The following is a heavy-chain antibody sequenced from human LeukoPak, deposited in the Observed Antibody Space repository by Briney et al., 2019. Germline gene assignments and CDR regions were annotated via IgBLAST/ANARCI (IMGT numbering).Heavy chain of an antibody. CDR1: GYTFTSYG. V-gene: IGHV1-18*01. CDR3: ARVVPAPTSAAAGLYYYYGMDV. CDR2: ISAYNGNT. D-gene: IGHD6-13*01. Sequence: GASVKVSCKASGYTFTSYGISWVRQAPGQGLEWMGWISAYNGNTNYAQKLQGRVTMTTDASTSTAYMELRSLRSDDTAVYYCARVVPAPTSAAAGLYYYYGMDVWGQGTTVTVSS. J-gene: IGHJ6*02.